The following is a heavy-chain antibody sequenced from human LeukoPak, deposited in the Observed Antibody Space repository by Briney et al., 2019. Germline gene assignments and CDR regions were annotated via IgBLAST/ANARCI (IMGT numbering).Heavy chain of an antibody. V-gene: IGHV1-18*01. CDR3: ARGPYSNYVAHRFDY. J-gene: IGHJ4*02. CDR2: ISAYNGNT. D-gene: IGHD4-11*01. CDR1: GYTFTSYG. Sequence: ASVKVSCKASGYTFTSYGISWVRQAPGQGLEWMGWISAYNGNTNYAQKLQGRVTMTTDTSTSTAYMELRSLRSDDTAVYYCARGPYSNYVAHRFDYWGQGTLVTVSS.